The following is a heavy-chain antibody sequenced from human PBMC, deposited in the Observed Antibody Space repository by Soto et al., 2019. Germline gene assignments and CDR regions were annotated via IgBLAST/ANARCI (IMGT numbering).Heavy chain of an antibody. D-gene: IGHD3-10*01. Sequence: ASVKVSCKASGYTFTSYGISWVRQAPGQGLEWMGWVSAYNGNTNYAQKLQGRVTMTTDTSTSTAYMELRSLRSDDTAVYYCARGPRDYGSGRHGAFDIWGQGTMVTVSS. J-gene: IGHJ3*02. CDR1: GYTFTSYG. CDR2: VSAYNGNT. CDR3: ARGPRDYGSGRHGAFDI. V-gene: IGHV1-18*01.